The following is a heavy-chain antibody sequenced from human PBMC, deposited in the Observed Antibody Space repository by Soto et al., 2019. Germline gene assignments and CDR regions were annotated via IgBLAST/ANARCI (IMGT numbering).Heavy chain of an antibody. V-gene: IGHV1-3*01. CDR3: AREIIASGYDY. Sequence: QVQLVQSGAEVKNPGASVKVSCKASGYTFSSYSLHWVREAPGQRLEWMGWINGGSGNTQYSQNFQGRVTITRDTSASTVYMDLTSLRSEDKAFYYCAREIIASGYDYWGQGTLVTVSS. D-gene: IGHD2-21*01. CDR1: GYTFSSYS. CDR2: INGGSGNT. J-gene: IGHJ4*02.